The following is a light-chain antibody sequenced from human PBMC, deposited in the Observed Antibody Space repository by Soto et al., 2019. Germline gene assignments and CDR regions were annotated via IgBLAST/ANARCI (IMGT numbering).Light chain of an antibody. CDR2: WAS. CDR1: QPVLYSSDNKNY. J-gene: IGKJ1*01. V-gene: IGKV4-1*01. Sequence: DIVMTQSPDSLAVSLGERATINCKSSQPVLYSSDNKNYLAWYQQKPGQPPKLLVYWASTRQSGVPDRFSGSGSETDFTLTISSLQAEDVAVYYCQQYYSIPRTFGQCTKVEIK. CDR3: QQYYSIPRT.